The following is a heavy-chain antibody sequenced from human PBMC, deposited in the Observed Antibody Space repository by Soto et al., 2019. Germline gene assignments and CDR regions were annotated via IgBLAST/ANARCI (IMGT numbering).Heavy chain of an antibody. CDR2: INPSGGST. V-gene: IGHV1-46*03. J-gene: IGHJ6*03. CDR1: GYTFTSYY. D-gene: IGHD5-12*01. Sequence: GASVKVSCKASGYTFTSYYMHWVRQAPGQGLEWMGIINPSGGSTSYAQKFQGRVTMTRDTSTSTVYMELSSLRSEDTAVYYCARDQKADIVATTRMDVWGKGTTVTVSS. CDR3: ARDQKADIVATTRMDV.